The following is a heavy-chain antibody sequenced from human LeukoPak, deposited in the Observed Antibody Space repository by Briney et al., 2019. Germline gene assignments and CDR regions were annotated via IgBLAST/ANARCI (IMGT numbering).Heavy chain of an antibody. CDR1: GYSLTSYD. D-gene: IGHD4-23*01. CDR3: ARSNFGGNVHFDY. CDR2: MNPNSGDA. V-gene: IGHV1-8*02. Sequence: ASVKVSCKASGYSLTSYDINWVRQATGQGLEWIGWMNPNSGDADYTQKFKGRVTFTRDTSTRTAYMEVNSLGSEDTAVYYCARSNFGGNVHFDYWGQGTLVTVSS. J-gene: IGHJ4*02.